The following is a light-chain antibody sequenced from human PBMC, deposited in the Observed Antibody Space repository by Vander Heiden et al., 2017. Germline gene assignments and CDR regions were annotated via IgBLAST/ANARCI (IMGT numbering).Light chain of an antibody. CDR1: QSVSSN. CDR3: QQDDNWPRT. Sequence: EIVMTQSPATLSVSPGERATLSCRASQSVSSNLAWYQQKPGQAPRLLIYGASTRATGIPARFSGSGSGTEFTLTISSLQSGDFGVYYCQQDDNWPRTFGQGTKVE. V-gene: IGKV3-15*01. CDR2: GAS. J-gene: IGKJ1*01.